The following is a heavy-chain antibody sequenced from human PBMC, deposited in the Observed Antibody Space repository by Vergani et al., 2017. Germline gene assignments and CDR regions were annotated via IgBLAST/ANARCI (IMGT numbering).Heavy chain of an antibody. D-gene: IGHD6-19*01. CDR3: ARERYSSVIDY. J-gene: IGHJ4*02. CDR1: GGSFSGYY. V-gene: IGHV4-34*01. CDR2: INHSGST. Sequence: QLQLQQWGAGLLKPSETLSLTCAVYGGSFSGYYWSWIRQPPGKGLEWIGEINHSGSTNYNPSLKSRVTISVDTSKNQFSLKLSSVTAADTAVYYCARERYSSVIDYWGQGTLVTVSS.